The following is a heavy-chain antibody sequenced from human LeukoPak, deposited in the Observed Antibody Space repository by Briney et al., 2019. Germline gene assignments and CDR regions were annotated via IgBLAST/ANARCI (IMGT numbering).Heavy chain of an antibody. Sequence: QPGGSLRLSCAASGFTFSSYAMSWVRQAPGKGLEWVSAISGSGGSTYYADSVKGRFTISRDNSKNTLYLQMNSLRAEDTAVYYCAKDRYSGSYSWSVRSYYFDYWGQGTLVTVSS. V-gene: IGHV3-23*01. J-gene: IGHJ4*02. D-gene: IGHD1-26*01. CDR1: GFTFSSYA. CDR3: AKDRYSGSYSWSVRSYYFDY. CDR2: ISGSGGST.